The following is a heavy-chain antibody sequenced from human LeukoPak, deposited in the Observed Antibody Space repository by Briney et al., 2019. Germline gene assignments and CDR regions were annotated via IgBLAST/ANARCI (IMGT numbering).Heavy chain of an antibody. J-gene: IGHJ5*02. CDR1: GFTFSSYA. CDR2: TSYDGSNK. V-gene: IGHV3-30-3*01. D-gene: IGHD1-7*01. CDR3: ARERNWNYGPNWFDP. Sequence: SLRLSCAASGFTFSSYAMHWVRQAPGKGLEWVAVTSYDGSNKYYADSVKGRFTISRDNSKNTLYLQMNSLRAEDTAVYYCARERNWNYGPNWFDPWGQGTLVTVSS.